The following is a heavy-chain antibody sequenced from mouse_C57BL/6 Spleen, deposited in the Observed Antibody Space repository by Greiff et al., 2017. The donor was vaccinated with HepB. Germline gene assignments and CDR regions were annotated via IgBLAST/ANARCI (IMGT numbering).Heavy chain of an antibody. CDR1: GYTFTSYW. J-gene: IGHJ1*03. Sequence: QVQLQQPGAELVKPGASVKLSCTASGYTFTSYWMHWVRQRPGQGLEWIGMIHPNSGSTYYNEKFKSKATLTADKSSSQDYMQLSSLTSEDSAVYYCASNYDGSSWYFDDWGTGTTVTVSS. D-gene: IGHD1-1*01. CDR2: IHPNSGST. CDR3: ASNYDGSSWYFDD. V-gene: IGHV1-64*01.